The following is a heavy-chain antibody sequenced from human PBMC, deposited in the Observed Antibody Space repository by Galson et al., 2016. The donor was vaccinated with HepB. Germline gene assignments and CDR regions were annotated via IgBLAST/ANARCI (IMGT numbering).Heavy chain of an antibody. D-gene: IGHD4-17*01. CDR1: ELTGNGNY. CDR2: LYRGTNT. V-gene: IGHV3-53*01. J-gene: IGHJ4*02. CDR3: ARSTVTNGMDV. Sequence: SLRLSCAASELTGNGNYMTWVRQAPGKGLEWVSVLYRGTNTYYPDSVKGRFAISRDFRDTLYLQMNSLRVEDTAVYYCARSTVTNGMDVWGQGTLVTVSS.